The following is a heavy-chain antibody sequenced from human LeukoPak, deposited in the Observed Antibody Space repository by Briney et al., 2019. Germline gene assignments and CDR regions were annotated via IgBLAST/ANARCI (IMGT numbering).Heavy chain of an antibody. CDR3: VTVQFARTMSFDY. CDR1: GFTFSSYA. D-gene: IGHD3-10*01. CDR2: ISGSGGST. Sequence: GGSLRLSCAASGFTFSSYAMSWVRQAPGKGLEWVSAISGSGGSTYYADSVKGRFTISRDNSKNTLYLQLNSLRAEDTAVYYCVTVQFARTMSFDYWGQGTLVTVSS. J-gene: IGHJ4*02. V-gene: IGHV3-23*01.